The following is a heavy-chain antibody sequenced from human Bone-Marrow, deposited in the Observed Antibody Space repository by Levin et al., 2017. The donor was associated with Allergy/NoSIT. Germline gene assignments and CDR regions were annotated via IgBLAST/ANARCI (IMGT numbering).Heavy chain of an antibody. CDR3: ARDNRISTAGTGWFDP. V-gene: IGHV1-46*01. CDR2: INPSGGST. CDR1: GYPFTNYY. Sequence: ASVKVSCKASGYPFTNYYMHWLRQAPGQGPQWMGLINPSGGSTTYAQNFQGRVTMTRDTSTGTAYMELISLTYEDTAIYYCARDNRISTAGTGWFDPWGQRTVVSVSS. J-gene: IGHJ5*02. D-gene: IGHD6-13*01.